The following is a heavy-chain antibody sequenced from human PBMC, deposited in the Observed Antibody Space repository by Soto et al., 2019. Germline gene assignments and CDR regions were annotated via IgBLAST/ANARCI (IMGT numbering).Heavy chain of an antibody. CDR3: ARGSAFIGLDY. Sequence: GGSLRLSCAVSGFIFSRYSMNWVRQAPGKGLEWVSSIGTSGSYIYDTDSVKGRFTISRDNTKDSLYLQMNSLRAEDTAIYYCARGSAFIGLDYWAQGTPVPVSS. CDR2: IGTSGSYI. D-gene: IGHD1-26*01. V-gene: IGHV3-21*01. J-gene: IGHJ4*02. CDR1: GFIFSRYS.